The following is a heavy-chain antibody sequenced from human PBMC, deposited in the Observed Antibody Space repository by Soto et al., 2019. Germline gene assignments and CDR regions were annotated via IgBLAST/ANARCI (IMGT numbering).Heavy chain of an antibody. CDR2: ISAYNGNT. CDR3: ARVYRITMVRGELSEY. J-gene: IGHJ4*02. V-gene: IGHV1-18*01. D-gene: IGHD3-10*01. Sequence: QVQLVQSGAEVKKPGASVKVSCKASGYTFTSYGISWVRQAPGQGLEAMGRISAYNGNTNYAQKLQVRVTMTTDTSTSTAYVGLRRLRSYDTAVYYCARVYRITMVRGELSEYWGQGTLVTVSS. CDR1: GYTFTSYG.